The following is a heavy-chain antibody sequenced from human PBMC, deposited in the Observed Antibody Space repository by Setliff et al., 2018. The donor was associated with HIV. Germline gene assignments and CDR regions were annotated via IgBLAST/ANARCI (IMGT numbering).Heavy chain of an antibody. CDR3: ARGGQLDEYYYYYYYMDV. CDR1: GFSLRNYN. Sequence: PGGSLRLSCGASGFSLRNYNVNWVRQASGKGLEWVSYISSSSTYIYYADSVKGRFTISRDNAKNSLYLQMNSLRAEDTAVYYCARGGQLDEYYYYYYYMDVWGKGTTVTVSS. CDR2: ISSSSTYI. J-gene: IGHJ6*03. D-gene: IGHD6-13*01. V-gene: IGHV3-21*01.